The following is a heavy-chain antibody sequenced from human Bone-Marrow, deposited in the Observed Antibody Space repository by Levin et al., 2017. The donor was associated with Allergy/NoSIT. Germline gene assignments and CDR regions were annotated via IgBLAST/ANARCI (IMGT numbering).Heavy chain of an antibody. V-gene: IGHV3-49*03. D-gene: IGHD2-2*01. CDR1: GFTFGDYA. Sequence: GGSLRLSCTASGFTFGDYAMSWFRQAPGKGLEWVGFIRSKAYGGTTEYAASVKGRFTISRDDSKSIAYLQMNSLKTEDTAVYYCTRGGKVVLVPAAAPFDYWGQGTLVTVSS. CDR3: TRGGKVVLVPAAAPFDY. J-gene: IGHJ4*02. CDR2: IRSKAYGGTT.